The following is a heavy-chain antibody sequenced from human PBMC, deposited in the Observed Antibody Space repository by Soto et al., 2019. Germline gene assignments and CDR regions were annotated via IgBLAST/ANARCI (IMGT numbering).Heavy chain of an antibody. V-gene: IGHV4-59*08. CDR2: IYFSGST. J-gene: IGHJ4*02. Sequence: PSETLSLTCTVSNDSISPYYWSWIRQPPGKGLEWIGFIYFSGSTTYNPSLKSRVTISVATSKNQFSLKLTSVTAADTAIYYCGKLFPPLHAGIHYFALGGQGTRVPVPS. D-gene: IGHD3-10*01. CDR3: GKLFPPLHAGIHYFAL. CDR1: NDSISPYY.